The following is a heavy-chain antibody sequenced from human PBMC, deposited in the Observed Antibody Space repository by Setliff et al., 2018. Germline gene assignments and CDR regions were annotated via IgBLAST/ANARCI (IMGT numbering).Heavy chain of an antibody. CDR1: GYTFTSYA. D-gene: IGHD3-22*01. Sequence: ASVKVSCKASGYTFTSYAMHWVRQAPGQRLEWMGWINAGNGNTKYLQKFQGRVTITRDTSASTAYMELSRLRSEGTAVYYCATHGGYYYDSSGSFGAYWGQGTLVTVSS. CDR3: ATHGGYYYDSSGSFGAY. V-gene: IGHV1-3*01. J-gene: IGHJ4*02. CDR2: INAGNGNT.